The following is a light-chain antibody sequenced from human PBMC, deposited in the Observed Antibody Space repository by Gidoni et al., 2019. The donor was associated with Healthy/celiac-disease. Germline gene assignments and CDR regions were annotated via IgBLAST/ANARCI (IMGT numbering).Light chain of an antibody. J-gene: IGKJ5*01. CDR3: QQYYSTPLT. CDR2: WAS. V-gene: IGKV4-1*01. Sequence: DIVMTQSPDSLAVSLGERATINCKSSQSVLYSSTNKNYLAWYQQKPGQPPKLLIYWASTRESGVPDRFSGSGSGTDFTLTSSSLQAEDVAVYYCQQYYSTPLTFGQGTRLEIK. CDR1: QSVLYSSTNKNY.